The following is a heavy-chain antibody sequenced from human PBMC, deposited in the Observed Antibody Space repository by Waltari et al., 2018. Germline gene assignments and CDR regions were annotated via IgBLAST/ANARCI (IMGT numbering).Heavy chain of an antibody. CDR3: AKRSGEAGGAYYFDY. V-gene: IGHV3-30*18. CDR1: GFTFSSYG. D-gene: IGHD1-26*01. CDR2: ISYDGSNK. Sequence: QVQLVESGGGVVQPGRSLRPSCAASGFTFSSYGMHWVRQAPGKGLEWVAVISYDGSNKYYADSVKGRFTISRDNSKNTLYLQMNSLRAEDTAVYYCAKRSGEAGGAYYFDYWGQGTLVTVSS. J-gene: IGHJ4*02.